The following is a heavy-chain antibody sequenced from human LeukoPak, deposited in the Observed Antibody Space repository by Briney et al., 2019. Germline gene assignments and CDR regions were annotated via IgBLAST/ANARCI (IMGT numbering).Heavy chain of an antibody. V-gene: IGHV4-39*07. CDR3: ARWDWNWNFFDFDY. D-gene: IGHD1-7*01. CDR1: GGSISSSSYY. CDR2: IYYSGST. J-gene: IGHJ4*02. Sequence: SETLSLTCTVSGGSISSSSYYWGWIRQPPGKGLEWIGSIYYSGSTYYNPSLKSRVTISVDTSKNQFSLKLSSVTAADTAVYYCARWDWNWNFFDFDYWGQGTLVTVSS.